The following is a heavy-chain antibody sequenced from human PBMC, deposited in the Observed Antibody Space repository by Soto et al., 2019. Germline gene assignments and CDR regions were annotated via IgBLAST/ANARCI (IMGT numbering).Heavy chain of an antibody. Sequence: SVKVSCKASGGTFSSYAISWVRQAPGQGHEWKGRIIPIFGTANYAQKFQGRVTITADESTSTAYMELSSLRSEDTVGDYRAVQYGELVLRRPWGIHPWGQGTVVNVSS. CDR3: AVQYGELVLRRPWGIHP. D-gene: IGHD1-7*01. CDR1: GGTFSSYA. V-gene: IGHV1-69*13. J-gene: IGHJ5*02. CDR2: IIPIFGTA.